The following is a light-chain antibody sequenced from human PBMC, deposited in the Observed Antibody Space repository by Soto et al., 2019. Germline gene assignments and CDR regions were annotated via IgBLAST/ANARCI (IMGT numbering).Light chain of an antibody. CDR1: QSLLHSNGYNY. V-gene: IGKV2-28*01. J-gene: IGKJ4*01. Sequence: IVMTPSPLSLPVTPGEPASISCRSSQSLLHSNGYNYLDWYLQKPGQSPQLLIYLGSNRASGVPDRFSGSGSGTDFTLKISRVEAEDVGVYYCMQALQTPLTFGGVTKVEIK. CDR2: LGS. CDR3: MQALQTPLT.